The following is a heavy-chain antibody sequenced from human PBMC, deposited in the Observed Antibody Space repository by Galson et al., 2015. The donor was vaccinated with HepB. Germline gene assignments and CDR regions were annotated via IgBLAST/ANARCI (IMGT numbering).Heavy chain of an antibody. D-gene: IGHD6-13*01. CDR1: GYTFTSYY. Sequence: SVKVSCKASGYTFTSYYMHWVRQAPGQGLEWMGIINPSGGSTSYAQKLQGRVTMTRDTSTSTVYMELSSLRVEDTAVYYCAKPKPKLDSSSWYVRFDYWGQGNLVTVSS. CDR3: AKPKPKLDSSSWYVRFDY. CDR2: INPSGGST. V-gene: IGHV1-46*01. J-gene: IGHJ4*02.